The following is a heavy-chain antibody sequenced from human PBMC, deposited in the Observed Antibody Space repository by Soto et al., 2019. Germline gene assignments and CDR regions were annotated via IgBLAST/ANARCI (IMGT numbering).Heavy chain of an antibody. CDR2: IYYSGST. Sequence: PSETLSLTCTVSGGSISSSSYYWGWIRQPPGKGLEWIGSIYYSGSTYYNPSLKSRVTISVDTSKNQFSLKLSSVTAADTAVYYCAKHTPWVLGGGLLWKGIFDFWGKGTMVPVSS. D-gene: IGHD3-16*01. V-gene: IGHV4-39*01. J-gene: IGHJ3*01. CDR1: GGSISSSSYY. CDR3: AKHTPWVLGGGLLWKGIFDF.